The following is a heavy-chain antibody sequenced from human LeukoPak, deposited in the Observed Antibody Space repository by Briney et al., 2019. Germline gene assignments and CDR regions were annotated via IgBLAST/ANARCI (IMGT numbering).Heavy chain of an antibody. CDR3: ASSSYGKFDY. CDR1: GYTFTSYD. V-gene: IGHV1-69*05. J-gene: IGHJ4*02. CDR2: IIPIFGTA. Sequence: SVKVSCKASGYTFTSYDISWVRQAPGQGLEWMGGIIPIFGTANYAQKFQGRVTITTDESTSTAYMELSSLRSEDTAVYYCASSSYGKFDYWGQGTLVTVSS. D-gene: IGHD5-18*01.